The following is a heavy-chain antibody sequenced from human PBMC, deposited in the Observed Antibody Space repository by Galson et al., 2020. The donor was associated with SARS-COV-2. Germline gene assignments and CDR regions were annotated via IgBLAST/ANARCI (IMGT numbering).Heavy chain of an antibody. CDR3: ARALLAVPTREHGWFDP. CDR2: IYPGDSDT. Sequence: GESLKISCKGSGYSFTSYWIGWVRQMPGKGLEWMGIIYPGDSDTRYSPSFQGQVTISADKSISTAYLQWSSLKASDTAMYYCARALLAVPTREHGWFDPWGQGTLVTVSS. CDR1: GYSFTSYW. V-gene: IGHV5-51*01. J-gene: IGHJ5*02. D-gene: IGHD6-19*01.